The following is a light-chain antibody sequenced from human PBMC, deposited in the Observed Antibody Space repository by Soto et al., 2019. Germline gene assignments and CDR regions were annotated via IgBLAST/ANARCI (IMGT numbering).Light chain of an antibody. Sequence: EIVLTQSPGTLSLSPGERATLSCRASQSVSSSYLAWYQQKPGQAPRLLIYGASNRATGIPDRFSGSGSGTEFTLTISRLEPEDFAVYYCQQYGSSKITFGQGTRLEIK. V-gene: IGKV3-20*01. CDR1: QSVSSSY. J-gene: IGKJ5*01. CDR3: QQYGSSKIT. CDR2: GAS.